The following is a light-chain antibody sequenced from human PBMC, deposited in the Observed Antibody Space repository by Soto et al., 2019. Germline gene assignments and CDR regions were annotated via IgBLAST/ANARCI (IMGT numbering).Light chain of an antibody. CDR1: NSDVGAYNF. Sequence: QSALTQPASVSGSPGQSITISCTGSNSDVGAYNFVSWYQQHPGKAPRLMMYEVSNRPSGISNRFSGSKSGNTASLTISGPQAEDEDDYYCNSYTSTGARVFGGGTKLTVL. CDR2: EVS. J-gene: IGLJ3*02. V-gene: IGLV2-14*01. CDR3: NSYTSTGARV.